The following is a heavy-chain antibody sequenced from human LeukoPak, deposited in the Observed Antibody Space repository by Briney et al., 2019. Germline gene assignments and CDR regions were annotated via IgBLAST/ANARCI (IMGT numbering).Heavy chain of an antibody. CDR3: ARALPAASHTSFDY. Sequence: SGGSLRLSCAASGFTFSSYSMSWVRQAPGKGLEWVSIIYSGGNTYYADSVKGRFTISRDISKNTFYLQMNSLRVEDTAVFYCARALPAASHTSFDYWGQGTLVTVSS. J-gene: IGHJ4*02. CDR1: GFTFSSYS. D-gene: IGHD2-2*01. V-gene: IGHV3-66*01. CDR2: IYSGGNT.